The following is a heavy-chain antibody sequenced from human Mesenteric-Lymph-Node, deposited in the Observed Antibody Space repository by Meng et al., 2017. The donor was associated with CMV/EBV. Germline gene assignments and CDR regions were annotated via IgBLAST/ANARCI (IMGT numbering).Heavy chain of an antibody. CDR1: VGTFSSYG. CDR2: IIPIVGVP. J-gene: IGHJ5*02. Sequence: SVKVSCKASVGTFSSYGINWVRQAPGQGLEWMGGIIPIVGVPNYAQRFQGRLTITADISTSTAYMELSRLRSEDTAVYYCARALGGYSSRGTGFDPWGQGTLVTVSS. D-gene: IGHD6-13*01. V-gene: IGHV1-69*10. CDR3: ARALGGYSSRGTGFDP.